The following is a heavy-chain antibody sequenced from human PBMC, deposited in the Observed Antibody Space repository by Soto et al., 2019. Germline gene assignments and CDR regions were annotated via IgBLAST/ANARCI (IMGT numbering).Heavy chain of an antibody. V-gene: IGHV3-30-3*01. D-gene: IGHD4-17*01. CDR1: GFTFSSYA. Sequence: PGGSLRLSCAASGFTFSSYAMHWVRQAPGKGLEWVAVISYDGSNKYYADSAKGRFTISRDNSKNTLYLQMNSLRAEDTAVYYCARDYPYGGKGYYFDYWGQGTLVTV. CDR2: ISYDGSNK. J-gene: IGHJ4*02. CDR3: ARDYPYGGKGYYFDY.